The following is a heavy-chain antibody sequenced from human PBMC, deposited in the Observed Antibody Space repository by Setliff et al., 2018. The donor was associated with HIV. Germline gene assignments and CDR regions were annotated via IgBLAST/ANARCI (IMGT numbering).Heavy chain of an antibody. J-gene: IGHJ4*02. D-gene: IGHD3-3*01. CDR1: GGSISSGSYY. CDR3: ARGYYNFWSGYPPLDY. V-gene: IGHV4-61*10. CDR2: IYTSGST. Sequence: PSETLSLTCTVSGGSISSGSYYWSWIRQPAGKGLEWIGHIYTSGSTSGSANYNPSLKSRVTISVDMSRNQFSLKLSSVTAADTAVYYCARGYYNFWSGYPPLDYWGQGTLVTVSS.